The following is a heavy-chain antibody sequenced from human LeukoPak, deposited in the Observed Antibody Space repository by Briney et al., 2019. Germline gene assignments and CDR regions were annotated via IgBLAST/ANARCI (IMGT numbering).Heavy chain of an antibody. V-gene: IGHV3-7*01. J-gene: IGHJ3*02. CDR3: AREKYYYGSGSFDAFDI. D-gene: IGHD3-10*01. Sequence: GGSLRLSCAASGFTFSSYWMSWVRQAPGKGLEWVANIKQDGSEKYYVDSVKGRFTISRDNAKNSLYLQMNSLRAEDTAVYYCAREKYYYGSGSFDAFDIWAKGQWSPSLQ. CDR1: GFTFSSYW. CDR2: IKQDGSEK.